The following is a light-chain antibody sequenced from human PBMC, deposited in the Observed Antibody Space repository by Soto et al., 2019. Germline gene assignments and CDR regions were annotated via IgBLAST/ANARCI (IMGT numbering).Light chain of an antibody. CDR2: GAS. CDR3: HQYHYWWT. CDR1: ESVSGH. V-gene: IGKV3-15*01. J-gene: IGKJ1*01. Sequence: EIVMTQSPATLSLSPGERVTLSCRASESVSGHLAWYQQQPAQAPRLIISGASTRATGVPARSMGSGSGTQFTLTSSSLQSEDVDVYYWHQYHYWWTFGQGTKVEIK.